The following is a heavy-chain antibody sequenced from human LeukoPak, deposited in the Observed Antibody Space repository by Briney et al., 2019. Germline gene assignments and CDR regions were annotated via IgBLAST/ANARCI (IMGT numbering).Heavy chain of an antibody. CDR1: GASISNHY. D-gene: IGHD1-26*01. CDR3: ANGGNSGSYFDD. Sequence: SETLSLTCTVSGASISNHYWNWIRQPAGKGLEWLGHIYSSGSTNYNPSLKSRVTMSVDTSENQLSLRLTSVTAADTAVYYCANGGNSGSYFDDWGQGTLVSVSS. V-gene: IGHV4-4*07. CDR2: IYSSGST. J-gene: IGHJ4*02.